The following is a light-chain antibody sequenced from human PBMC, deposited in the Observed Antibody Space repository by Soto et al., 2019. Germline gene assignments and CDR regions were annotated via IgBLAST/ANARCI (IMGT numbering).Light chain of an antibody. Sequence: QSVLTQPASVSGSPGQTIIISCTGTSSDVGAYNYVSWYQQHPGKAPKLMIYEVSNRPSGVPDRFSGSKSGTSASLAISGLQSEDEADYHCAAWDDSLNGYVFGTGTKVTVL. J-gene: IGLJ1*01. V-gene: IGLV2-14*01. CDR3: AAWDDSLNGYV. CDR2: EVS. CDR1: SSDVGAYNY.